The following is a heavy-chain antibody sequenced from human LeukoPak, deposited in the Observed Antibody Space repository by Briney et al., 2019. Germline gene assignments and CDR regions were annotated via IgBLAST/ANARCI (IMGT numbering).Heavy chain of an antibody. CDR2: INAGNGNT. D-gene: IGHD3-9*01. V-gene: IGHV1-3*01. J-gene: IGHJ6*04. CDR1: AYTFTSYA. Sequence: ASVKVSCKASAYTFTSYAMHWVRQAPGQRLEWMGWINAGNGNTKYSQKFQGRVTTTRDTSASTAYMELSSLRSEDTAVYYCAGGAPTGYYYYYGMDVWGKGTTVTVSS. CDR3: AGGAPTGYYYYYGMDV.